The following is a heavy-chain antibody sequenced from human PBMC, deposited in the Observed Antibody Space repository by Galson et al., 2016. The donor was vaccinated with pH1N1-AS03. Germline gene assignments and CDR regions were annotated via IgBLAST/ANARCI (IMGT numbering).Heavy chain of an antibody. CDR3: ARGDGYNYYFDY. D-gene: IGHD5-24*01. CDR1: GLRFTTYW. CDR2: IYPGDSDT. J-gene: IGHJ4*02. Sequence: QSGAEVKRPGESLMISCKASGLRFTTYWIAWVRQLPGKGLEWMGFIYPGDSDTKYSTSFQGQVTISADKSISTAYLRWNSLTASDTAMYYCARGDGYNYYFDYWGQGTLVTVSS. V-gene: IGHV5-51*03.